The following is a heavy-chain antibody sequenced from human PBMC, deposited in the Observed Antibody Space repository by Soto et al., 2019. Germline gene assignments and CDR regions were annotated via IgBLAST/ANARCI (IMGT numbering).Heavy chain of an antibody. CDR1: GGTFSSYT. Sequence: ASVKVSCKASGGTFSSYTISWVRQAPGQGLEWMGRIIPILGIANYAQKFQGRVTITADKSTSTAYMELSSLRSEDTAVYYCARSGVATINWFDPWGQGTLVTVSS. D-gene: IGHD5-12*01. J-gene: IGHJ5*02. CDR3: ARSGVATINWFDP. V-gene: IGHV1-69*02. CDR2: IIPILGIA.